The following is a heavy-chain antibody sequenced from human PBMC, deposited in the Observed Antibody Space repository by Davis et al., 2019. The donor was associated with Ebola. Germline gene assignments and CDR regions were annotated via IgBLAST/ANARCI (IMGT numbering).Heavy chain of an antibody. Sequence: GRSLRLSCAASGFTFSSYWMSWVRQAPGKGLGWVANIKQDGSEKYYVDSVKGRFTISRDNAKNSLYLQMNSLRVEDTAVYYCARGIMKYYFEYWGQGSLVTVSP. CDR3: ARGIMKYYFEY. V-gene: IGHV3-7*01. CDR1: GFTFSSYW. J-gene: IGHJ4*02. D-gene: IGHD3-16*01. CDR2: IKQDGSEK.